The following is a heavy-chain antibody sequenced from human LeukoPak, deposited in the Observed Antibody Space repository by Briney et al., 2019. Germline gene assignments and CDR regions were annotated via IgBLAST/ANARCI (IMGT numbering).Heavy chain of an antibody. CDR1: GGSICSYY. D-gene: IGHD1-26*01. J-gene: IGHJ4*02. V-gene: IGHV4-59*01. Sequence: SETLSLTCTVSGGSICSYYWSWIRQPPGKGLEWIGYIYYSGSTNYNPSLKSRVTISVDTSKNQFSLKLSSVTAADTAVYYCARASGSYLPPFFDYWGQGTLVTVSS. CDR2: IYYSGST. CDR3: ARASGSYLPPFFDY.